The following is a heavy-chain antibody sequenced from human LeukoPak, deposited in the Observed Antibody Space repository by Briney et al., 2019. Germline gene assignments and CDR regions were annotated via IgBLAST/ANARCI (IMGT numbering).Heavy chain of an antibody. CDR2: IIPIFGTA. V-gene: IGHV1-69*06. CDR1: GYTFTSYG. J-gene: IGHJ6*03. D-gene: IGHD2-2*01. CDR3: ARVYCSSTSSKLPNCYYYYMDV. Sequence: SVKVSCKASGYTFTSYGISWVRQAPGQGLEWMGGIIPIFGTANYAQKFQGRVTITADKSTSTAYMELSSLRSEDTAVYYCARVYCSSTSSKLPNCYYYYMDVWGKGTTVTVSS.